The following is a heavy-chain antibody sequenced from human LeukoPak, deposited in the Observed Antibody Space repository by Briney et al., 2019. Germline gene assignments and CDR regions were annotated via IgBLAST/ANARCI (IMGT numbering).Heavy chain of an antibody. CDR1: GFTFSNAW. V-gene: IGHV3-15*01. CDR2: IKTKTDAGTI. D-gene: IGHD1-14*01. J-gene: IGHJ4*02. Sequence: GGSLRLSCVVSGFTFSNAWMNWVRQAPGKGLEWVGRIKTKTDAGTIEYAAPVKGRFTISRDDSKNTLYLQMNSLKTEDTAVYYCTTPDSDYFYYWGQGTLVTVSS. CDR3: TTPDSDYFYY.